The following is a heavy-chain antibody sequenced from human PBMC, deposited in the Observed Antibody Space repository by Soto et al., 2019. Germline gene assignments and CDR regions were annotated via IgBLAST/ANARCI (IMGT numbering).Heavy chain of an antibody. CDR2: IYYSGST. CDR1: GGSISSSSYY. V-gene: IGHV4-39*01. J-gene: IGHJ6*02. Sequence: SETLSLTCTVSGGSISSSSYYWGWIRQPPGKGLEWIGSIYYSGSTYYNPSLKSRVTISVDTSKNQFSLKLSSVTAADTAVYYCARLEVLFSTHYGMDVWGQGTTVTVSS. CDR3: ARLEVLFSTHYGMDV.